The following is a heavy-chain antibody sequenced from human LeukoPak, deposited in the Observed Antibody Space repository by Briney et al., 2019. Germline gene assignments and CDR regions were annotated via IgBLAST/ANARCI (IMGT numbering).Heavy chain of an antibody. CDR3: TQGVGAFDI. J-gene: IGHJ3*02. Sequence: GGSLRLSCTASGFTFSDSTMSWYRQAPGKGLEWVSAISGSGGSTYYADSVKGRFTISRDNSKNTLYLQMNSLRAEDTAVYYCTQGVGAFDIWGQGTMVTVSS. V-gene: IGHV3-23*01. CDR2: ISGSGGST. CDR1: GFTFSDST.